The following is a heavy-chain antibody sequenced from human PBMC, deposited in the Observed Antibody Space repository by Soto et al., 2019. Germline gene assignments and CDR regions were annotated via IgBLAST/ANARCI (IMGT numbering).Heavy chain of an antibody. J-gene: IGHJ5*02. CDR3: ARGGSEYCSGGSCYRDWFDP. CDR1: GYSFTSYW. V-gene: IGHV5-51*01. CDR2: IYPGDSDT. Sequence: PGESLKISCKGSGYSFTSYWIGWVRQMPGKGLEWMGIIYPGDSDTRYSPSFQGQVTISADKSISTAYLQWSSLKASDTAMYYCARGGSEYCSGGSCYRDWFDPWGQGTLVTVSS. D-gene: IGHD2-15*01.